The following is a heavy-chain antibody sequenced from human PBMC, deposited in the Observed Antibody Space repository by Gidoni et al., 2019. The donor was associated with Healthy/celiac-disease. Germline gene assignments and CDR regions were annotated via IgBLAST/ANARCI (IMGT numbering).Heavy chain of an antibody. CDR2: IYYSGST. CDR3: ARRYSSSSEDY. CDR1: AGSISSSSYY. J-gene: IGHJ4*02. D-gene: IGHD6-6*01. V-gene: IGHV4-39*01. Sequence: QLQLQESGPGLVKPSETLSLPCTVSAGSISSSSYYWGWIRQPPGKGLEWIGSIYYSGSTYYNPSLKSRVTISVDTSKNQFSLKLSSVTAADTAVYYCARRYSSSSEDYWGQGTLVTVSS.